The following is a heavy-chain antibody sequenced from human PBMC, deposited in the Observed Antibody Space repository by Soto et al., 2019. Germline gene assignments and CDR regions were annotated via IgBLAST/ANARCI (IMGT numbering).Heavy chain of an antibody. V-gene: IGHV3-9*01. D-gene: IGHD6-13*01. CDR1: GFTFDDYA. Sequence: EVQLVESGGGWVQRGRSLRLSCPASGFTFDDYAMPWVRQVPGKGLEWVSGINWNSGSIGYADSVKGRFAISRDNAKNSLHLQMNSLRAEDTAFYYCVKDESINWYSGHFRHWGQGTLVTVSS. CDR2: INWNSGSI. J-gene: IGHJ1*01. CDR3: VKDESINWYSGHFRH.